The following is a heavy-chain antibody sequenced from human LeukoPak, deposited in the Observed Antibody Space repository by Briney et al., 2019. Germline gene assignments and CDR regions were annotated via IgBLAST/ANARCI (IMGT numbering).Heavy chain of an antibody. CDR3: ANYGSGSPRDY. V-gene: IGHV3-23*01. Sequence: GGSLRLSCAVSGFTLSSNAMSWVRQAPGKGLEWVSAISGSGGSTYYADSVKGRFTISRDNSKNTLYLQMNSLRAEDTAVYYCANYGSGSPRDYWGQGTLVTVSS. CDR1: GFTLSSNA. J-gene: IGHJ4*02. D-gene: IGHD3-10*01. CDR2: ISGSGGST.